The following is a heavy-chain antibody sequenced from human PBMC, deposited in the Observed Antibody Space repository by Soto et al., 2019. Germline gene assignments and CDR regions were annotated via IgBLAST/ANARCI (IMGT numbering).Heavy chain of an antibody. Sequence: SVKVSCKASGYTFTSYYMHWVRQAPVQGLEWMGIINPSGGSTSYAQKFRGRVTMTRDTSTSTVYMELSSLRSEDTAVYYCAGSIAARPGGGDYWGQGTLVTVSS. J-gene: IGHJ4*02. V-gene: IGHV1-46*01. CDR2: INPSGGST. CDR3: AGSIAARPGGGDY. CDR1: GYTFTSYY. D-gene: IGHD6-6*01.